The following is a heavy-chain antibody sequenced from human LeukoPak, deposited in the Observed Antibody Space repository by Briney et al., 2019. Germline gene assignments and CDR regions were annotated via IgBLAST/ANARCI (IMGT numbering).Heavy chain of an antibody. D-gene: IGHD4-23*01. V-gene: IGHV3-74*01. CDR1: GFTSSSYW. Sequence: GGSLRISCAASGFTSSSYWMNWVRQAPGKGLVWVSRIASDGSSTTYADSVKGRFSISRDNAKNTLYLQMNSLRVEDTAVYYCARGRPHGNDYWGQGTLVTVSS. CDR2: IASDGSST. CDR3: ARGRPHGNDY. J-gene: IGHJ4*02.